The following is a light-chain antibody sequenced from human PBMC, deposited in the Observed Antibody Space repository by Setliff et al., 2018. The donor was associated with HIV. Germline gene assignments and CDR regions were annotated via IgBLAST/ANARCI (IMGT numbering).Light chain of an antibody. CDR1: SSDIGRYNL. V-gene: IGLV2-23*01. CDR2: QAT. Sequence: QSALAQPAPVSGSPGQSITISCTGTSSDIGRYNLVSWYQQYPGKAPKLMIYQATKRPSGVSNRFSGSKSGNTASLTISGLQAEDEADYYCCSNTGSNTYVFGSGTRSPS. CDR3: CSNTGSNTYV. J-gene: IGLJ1*01.